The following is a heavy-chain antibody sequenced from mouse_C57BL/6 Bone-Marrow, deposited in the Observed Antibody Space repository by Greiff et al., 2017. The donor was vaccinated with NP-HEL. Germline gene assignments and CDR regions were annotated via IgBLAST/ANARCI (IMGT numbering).Heavy chain of an antibody. CDR3: ARPSSLYYGSRGGFAY. V-gene: IGHV5-15*01. CDR2: ISNLAYSI. CDR1: GFTFSDYG. Sequence: EVQLVESGGGLVQPGGSLKLSCAASGFTFSDYGMAWVRQAPRKGPEWVAFISNLAYSIYYADTVTGRFTISRENAKNTLYLEMSSLRSEDTAMYYCARPSSLYYGSRGGFAYWGQGTLVTVSA. D-gene: IGHD1-1*01. J-gene: IGHJ3*01.